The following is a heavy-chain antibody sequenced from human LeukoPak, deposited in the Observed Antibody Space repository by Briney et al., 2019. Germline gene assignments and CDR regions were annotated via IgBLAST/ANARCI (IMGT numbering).Heavy chain of an antibody. CDR1: GGSISSYY. CDR3: ASRHIYGDYGRLDAFDL. V-gene: IGHV4-59*01. CDR2: IYYSGST. J-gene: IGHJ3*01. Sequence: PSETLSLTCTVSGGSISSYYWSWIRQPPGKGLEWIGYIYYSGSTNYNPSLKSRVTISVDTSKNQFSLRLSSVTAADTAVYYCASRHIYGDYGRLDAFDLWGQGTMVTVSS. D-gene: IGHD4-17*01.